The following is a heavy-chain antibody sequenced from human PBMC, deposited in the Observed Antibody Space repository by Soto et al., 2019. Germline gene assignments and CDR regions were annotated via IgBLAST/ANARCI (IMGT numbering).Heavy chain of an antibody. Sequence: QVQLQQWGAGLLKPSETLSLTCAVYGGSFSYYYWTWIRQPPGKGLEWIGEINHSGSTNYNPSLKSRVTISVDTSKTQLSLRLSSVTAADTAVYYCARLEAVAGNDYWGQGTLVTVSS. D-gene: IGHD6-19*01. V-gene: IGHV4-34*01. CDR2: INHSGST. J-gene: IGHJ4*02. CDR1: GGSFSYYY. CDR3: ARLEAVAGNDY.